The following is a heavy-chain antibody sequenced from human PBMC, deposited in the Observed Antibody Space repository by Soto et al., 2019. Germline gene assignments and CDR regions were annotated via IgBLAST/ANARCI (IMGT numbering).Heavy chain of an antibody. V-gene: IGHV4-39*01. Sequence: QLQLQESGPGLVKPSETLSLTCTVSGDSITSHGYYWAWIRQPPGKGLEWIGSIYSSWSNYYNPSLESPVPIPASKSQDQFALELDLVIGPDPAVYFLAKHGYTGNHFFDNWGQGTLVTVSS. CDR2: IYSSWSN. CDR3: AKHGYTGNHFFDN. CDR1: GDSITSHGYY. J-gene: IGHJ4*02. D-gene: IGHD1-26*01.